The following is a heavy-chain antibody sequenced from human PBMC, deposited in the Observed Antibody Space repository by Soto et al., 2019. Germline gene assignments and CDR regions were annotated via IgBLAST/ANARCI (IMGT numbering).Heavy chain of an antibody. Sequence: GGSLRLSCAASGFTFSDYYMSWIRQAPGKGLEWVSYISSSSSYTNYADSVKGRFTISRDNAKNSLYLQMNSLRAEDTAVYYCARARSIAARALGSYYYYGMDVWGQGTTVTVS. V-gene: IGHV3-11*06. CDR2: ISSSSSYT. CDR3: ARARSIAARALGSYYYYGMDV. J-gene: IGHJ6*02. CDR1: GFTFSDYY. D-gene: IGHD6-6*01.